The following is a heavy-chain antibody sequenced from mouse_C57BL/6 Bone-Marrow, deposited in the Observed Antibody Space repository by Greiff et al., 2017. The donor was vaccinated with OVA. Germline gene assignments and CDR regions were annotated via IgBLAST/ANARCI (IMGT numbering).Heavy chain of an antibody. CDR1: GYTFTSYW. Sequence: QVHVKQSGAELVRPGSSVKLSCKASGYTFTSYWMHWVKQRPIQGLEWIGNIDPSDSETHYNQKFKDKATLTVDKASSTAYMQLSSLTSEDSAVYYCARWSRDYFDYWGQGTTLTVSS. CDR2: IDPSDSET. J-gene: IGHJ2*01. V-gene: IGHV1-52*01. CDR3: ARWSRDYFDY. D-gene: IGHD1-1*01.